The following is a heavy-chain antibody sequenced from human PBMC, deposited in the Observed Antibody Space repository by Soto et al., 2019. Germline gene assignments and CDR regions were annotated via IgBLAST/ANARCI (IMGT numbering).Heavy chain of an antibody. V-gene: IGHV3-74*01. CDR3: ARPRGTGSPAFDI. CDR2: INTDGSRT. D-gene: IGHD1-1*01. CDR1: GFTFRNYW. Sequence: EVQLVESGGDLVQSGGSLRLSCAASGFTFRNYWMHWVRQSPGEGLVGVSRINTDGSRTDYADSVKGRFTISRDNAKNTLYLQMNSLRAEDTAVYYCARPRGTGSPAFDIWGQGTMVTVSS. J-gene: IGHJ3*02.